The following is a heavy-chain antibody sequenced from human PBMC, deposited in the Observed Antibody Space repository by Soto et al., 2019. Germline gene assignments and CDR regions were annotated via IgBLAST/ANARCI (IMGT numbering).Heavy chain of an antibody. CDR2: IGFDGSVS. CDR1: GFTFSSHG. Sequence: GGSLRLSFAVSGFTFSSHGMQWVRQAPGKGLEWVAVIGFDGSVSHYTDSVKGRFTVSRDNSKNTLYLQMNSLRAEDTAVYYCAKEFRHDNWFFEHWGQGTLVTVSS. V-gene: IGHV3-30*18. J-gene: IGHJ4*02. D-gene: IGHD3-22*01. CDR3: AKEFRHDNWFFEH.